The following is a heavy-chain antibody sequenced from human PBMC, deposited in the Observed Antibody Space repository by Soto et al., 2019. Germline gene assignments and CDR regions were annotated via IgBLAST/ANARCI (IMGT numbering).Heavy chain of an antibody. J-gene: IGHJ4*02. CDR3: ARGGAARHFDY. V-gene: IGHV1-18*01. CDR2: ISVYNGNT. CDR1: GYTFTNYA. Sequence: GASVKVSCKASGYTFTNYALSWVRQAPGQGLEWVGFISVYNGNTHFAQKFQGRVTVTTDTSTSTAYMDLRSLRSDDTAVYYCARGGAARHFDYWGQGTPVTVS. D-gene: IGHD6-6*01.